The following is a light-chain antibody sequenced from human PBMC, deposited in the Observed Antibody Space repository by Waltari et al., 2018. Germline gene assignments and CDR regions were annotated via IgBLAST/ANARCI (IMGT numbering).Light chain of an antibody. V-gene: IGKV4-1*01. CDR3: QQYYTSPYT. Sequence: DIVMTQSPDSLAVSLGERATINCKSSQSVLYSPQNKNYLAWYHQKPGQPPKLPIYLAFTRESGVPDRFSGSGSGTDFTLTIDSLQAEDVAVYYCQQYYTSPYTFGQGTKLEIK. J-gene: IGKJ2*01. CDR2: LAF. CDR1: QSVLYSPQNKNY.